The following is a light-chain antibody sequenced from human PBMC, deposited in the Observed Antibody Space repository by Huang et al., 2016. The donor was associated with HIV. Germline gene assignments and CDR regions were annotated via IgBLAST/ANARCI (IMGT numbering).Light chain of an antibody. CDR2: AAS. J-gene: IGKJ2*01. Sequence: DIQMPQSPSSVSASVGSRVTITCRASQGLSGWLNWYQQKPGKAPDLLIYAASNLKSGVPSRFSGSGSGTDFTLTISSLQPEDFATYYCQQADTLPHTFGQGTKVEI. V-gene: IGKV1D-12*01. CDR1: QGLSGW. CDR3: QQADTLPHT.